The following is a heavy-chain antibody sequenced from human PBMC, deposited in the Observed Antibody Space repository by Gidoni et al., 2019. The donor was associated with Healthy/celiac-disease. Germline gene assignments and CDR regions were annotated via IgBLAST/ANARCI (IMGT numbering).Heavy chain of an antibody. J-gene: IGHJ5*02. CDR3: AKRGAGDRGWFDP. Sequence: ELQLLESGGGLVQPGGSLRLSCSASGFTFSSYAMSWVRQAPGKGLEWVSAISGSGGSTYYADSVKGRFTISRDNSKNTLYLQMNSLRAEDTAVYYCAKRGAGDRGWFDPWGQGTLVTVSS. D-gene: IGHD7-27*01. CDR2: ISGSGGST. V-gene: IGHV3-23*01. CDR1: GFTFSSYA.